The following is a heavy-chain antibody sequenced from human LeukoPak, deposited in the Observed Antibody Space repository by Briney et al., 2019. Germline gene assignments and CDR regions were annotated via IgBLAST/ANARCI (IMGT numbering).Heavy chain of an antibody. J-gene: IGHJ4*02. Sequence: GGSLRLSCAASGFTFSNAWMSWVRQAPGKGLEWVGRIKSKTDGGTTDYAAPVKGRFPISRDDSKNTLYLQMNSLKTEDTAVYYCTTQYYDILTGTDYWGQGTLVTVSS. V-gene: IGHV3-15*01. CDR1: GFTFSNAW. CDR2: IKSKTDGGTT. CDR3: TTQYYDILTGTDY. D-gene: IGHD3-9*01.